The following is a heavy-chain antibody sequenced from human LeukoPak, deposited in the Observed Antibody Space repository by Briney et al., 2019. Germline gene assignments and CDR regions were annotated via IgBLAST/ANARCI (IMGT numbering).Heavy chain of an antibody. CDR1: GFTFSRYN. V-gene: IGHV3-21*01. J-gene: IGHJ4*02. CDR2: ISSSSTYI. CDR3: ARPRYYYGSGSYYSY. Sequence: PGGSLRLSCAAVGFTFSRYNMNWVRQAPGKGLEWVSSISSSSTYIYYADSVKGRFTISRDNAKNSLYLQMNSLRAEDTAVYYCARPRYYYGSGSYYSYWGQGTLVTVSS. D-gene: IGHD3-10*01.